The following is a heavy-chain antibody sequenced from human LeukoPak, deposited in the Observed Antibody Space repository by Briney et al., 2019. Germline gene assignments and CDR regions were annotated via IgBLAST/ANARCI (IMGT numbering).Heavy chain of an antibody. CDR2: ISSTGST. CDR3: ARDQTYSGSGIYTYFDY. Sequence: MASETLSLTCTVSGGSISSGGHYWSWIRQPAGKGLEYLGRISSTGSTNYNPSLRSRVTISADTSKNHFSLKLTSVTAADTAVYYCARDQTYSGSGIYTYFDYWGQGILVTVSS. J-gene: IGHJ4*02. V-gene: IGHV4-61*02. D-gene: IGHD3-10*01. CDR1: GGSISSGGHY.